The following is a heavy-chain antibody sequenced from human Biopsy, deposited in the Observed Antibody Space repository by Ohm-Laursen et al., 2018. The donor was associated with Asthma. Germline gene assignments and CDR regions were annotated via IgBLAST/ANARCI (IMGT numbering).Heavy chain of an antibody. CDR2: IWYDGGYK. D-gene: IGHD1-1*01. CDR1: GFTFDDYA. Sequence: SLRLSCTASGFTFDDYAIHWVRQAPGKGLEWVAVIWYDGGYKDNADSVKGRFTISRDNSKNMLYLQMNSLRAEDTAVHYCARDLGTTRMDVWGQGTTVTVSS. V-gene: IGHV3-33*08. CDR3: ARDLGTTRMDV. J-gene: IGHJ6*02.